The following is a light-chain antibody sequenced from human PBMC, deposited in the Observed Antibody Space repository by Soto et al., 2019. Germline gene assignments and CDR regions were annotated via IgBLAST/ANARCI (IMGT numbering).Light chain of an antibody. CDR3: SSYKTSSTRV. CDR1: SRDVAAYNY. V-gene: IGLV2-14*01. CDR2: EVS. Sequence: QSALTQPASVSGSPGQSITISCTGTSRDVAAYNYVSWYQQHPGKAPKLMIYEVSNRPSGVSNRFSGSKSGNTASLTISGLQAEDEADYYCSSYKTSSTRVFGTGTKVTVL. J-gene: IGLJ1*01.